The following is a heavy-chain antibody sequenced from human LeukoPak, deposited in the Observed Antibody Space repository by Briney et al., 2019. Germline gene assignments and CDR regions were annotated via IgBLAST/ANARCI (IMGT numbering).Heavy chain of an antibody. CDR2: INPNSGDT. D-gene: IGHD3-16*01. V-gene: IGHV1-2*02. CDR1: GYTFTGYY. J-gene: IGHJ4*02. Sequence: ASVKVSCKASGYTFTGYYMHWVRQAPGQGLEWMGWINPNSGDTKFAREFQGRDTMTRDTSISTAYMGLSRLRSDDTAVYYCATQRGSYLWGTDFDYWGQGTLVTVSS. CDR3: ATQRGSYLWGTDFDY.